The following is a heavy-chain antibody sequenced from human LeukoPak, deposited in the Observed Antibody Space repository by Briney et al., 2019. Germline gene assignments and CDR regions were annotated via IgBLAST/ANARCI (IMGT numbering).Heavy chain of an antibody. D-gene: IGHD1-26*01. V-gene: IGHV1-69*01. Sequence: VKVSCKASGGTFSSYAISWVRQAPGQGLEWMGGIIPIFGTANYAQKFQGRVTITADESTSTAYMELSGLRSEDTAVYYCASAIVGATLSESEFDYWGQGTLVTVSS. CDR2: IIPIFGTA. CDR1: GGTFSSYA. J-gene: IGHJ4*02. CDR3: ASAIVGATLSESEFDY.